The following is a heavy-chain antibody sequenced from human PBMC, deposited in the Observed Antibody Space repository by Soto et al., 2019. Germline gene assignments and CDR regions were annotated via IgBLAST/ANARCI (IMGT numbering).Heavy chain of an antibody. CDR2: VRGRGDIT. CDR1: GFTFSNYA. Sequence: EVQLLESGGGLVQPGESLRLSCAASGFTFSNYAMTWVRQAQGKGLEWVAAVRGRGDITYYADSVKGRFTISRDNAKNSLYLQMNSLRAEDTAVYYCARTVDTAMENWYFDLWGRGTLVTVSS. CDR3: ARTVDTAMENWYFDL. J-gene: IGHJ2*01. V-gene: IGHV3-23*01. D-gene: IGHD5-18*01.